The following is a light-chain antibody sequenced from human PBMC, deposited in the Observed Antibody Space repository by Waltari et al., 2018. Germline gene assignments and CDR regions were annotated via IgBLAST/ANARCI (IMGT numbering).Light chain of an antibody. V-gene: IGLV2-14*03. CDR1: SSDVGAYDY. CDR3: SSRTSSITWV. J-gene: IGLJ3*02. Sequence: QSALTQPASVSGSPGQSITISCTGTSSDVGAYDYVSWYQQHPGKAPKVVIYDVTKRPSGVSNRCSGSKSGSTASLTISGLQAEDEADYYCSSRTSSITWVFGGGTKLTVL. CDR2: DVT.